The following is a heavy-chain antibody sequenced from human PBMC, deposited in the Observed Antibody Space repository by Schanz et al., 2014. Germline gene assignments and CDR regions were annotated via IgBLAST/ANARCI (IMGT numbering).Heavy chain of an antibody. CDR2: IGPFYRSI. Sequence: VQLEESGGGLVKPGGSLRLSCAASGFTLGDFHMTWIRQAPGKGLECLLDIGPFYRSISYLDSLEGRFTISRVDAKNSVHLQMNSLRAEDTAVYFCARVLGSEALRNFDWTDYNYYGMDVWGQGTTVTVSS. D-gene: IGHD3-9*01. CDR3: ARVLGSEALRNFDWTDYNYYGMDV. J-gene: IGHJ6*02. V-gene: IGHV3-11*04. CDR1: GFTLGDFH.